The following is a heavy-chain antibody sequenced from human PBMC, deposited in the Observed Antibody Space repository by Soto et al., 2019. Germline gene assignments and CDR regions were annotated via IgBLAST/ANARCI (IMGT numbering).Heavy chain of an antibody. CDR1: GFTFSSYS. V-gene: IGHV3-21*01. D-gene: IGHD3-22*01. CDR2: ISSSSSHI. CDR3: ARDGYYYDSSGGSYNWFDP. J-gene: IGHJ5*02. Sequence: PGGSLRLSCAASGFTFSSYSMNWVRQAPGKXLEWVSSISSSSSHIYYADSVKGRFTISRDNAKNSLYLQMNSLRAEDTAVYYCARDGYYYDSSGGSYNWFDPWGQGTLVTVSS.